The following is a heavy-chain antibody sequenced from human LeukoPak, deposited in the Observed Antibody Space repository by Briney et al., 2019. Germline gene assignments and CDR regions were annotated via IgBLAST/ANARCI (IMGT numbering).Heavy chain of an antibody. J-gene: IGHJ5*02. D-gene: IGHD2-2*01. CDR2: INPSGGST. CDR3: ARDRGPSGYCSSTSCWAPQYNWFDH. CDR1: GYTFTIYY. Sequence: ASVTVSSTASGYTFTIYYMHWVRQAPGQGLEWMGMINPSGGSTSYPQKFQDRVTMTRDTSTSTVYMELSSLRSEDTAVYYCARDRGPSGYCSSTSCWAPQYNWFDHWGQGTLVTVSS. V-gene: IGHV1-46*01.